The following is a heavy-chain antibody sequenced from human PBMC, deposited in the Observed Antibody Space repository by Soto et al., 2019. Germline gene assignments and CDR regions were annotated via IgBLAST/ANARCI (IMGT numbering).Heavy chain of an antibody. Sequence: ASVKVSCKASGYTFTSYAMHWVRQAPGQRPEWMGWINTGNGNTKYSQYFEGRVTITRDTSASTAYVELSSLTSEDTAVYYCARLYWSSTSCSVGGYYMDVWGKGTTVTVS. D-gene: IGHD2-2*01. CDR3: ARLYWSSTSCSVGGYYMDV. CDR2: INTGNGNT. J-gene: IGHJ6*03. V-gene: IGHV1-3*04. CDR1: GYTFTSYA.